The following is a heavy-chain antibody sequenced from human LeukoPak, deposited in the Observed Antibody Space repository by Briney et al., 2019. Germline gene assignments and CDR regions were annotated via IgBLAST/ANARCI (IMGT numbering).Heavy chain of an antibody. CDR2: INHSGST. Sequence: SETLSLTCAVYGGSFSGYYWSWIRQPPGKGLEWIGEINHSGSTNYNPSLKSRVTISVDTSKNQFSLKLSSVTAADTAVYYCARVQATFHFDPWGQGTLVTVSS. V-gene: IGHV4-34*01. CDR1: GGSFSGYY. CDR3: ARVQATFHFDP. J-gene: IGHJ5*02. D-gene: IGHD1-26*01.